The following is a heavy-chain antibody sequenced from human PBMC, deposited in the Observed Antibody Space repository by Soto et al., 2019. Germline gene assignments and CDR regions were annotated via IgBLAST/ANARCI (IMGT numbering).Heavy chain of an antibody. CDR2: INAGNGNT. CDR1: GYTFTSYA. Sequence: QVQLVQSGAEVKKPGASVKVSCKASGYTFTSYAMHWVRQAPGQRLEWMGWINAGNGNTKYSQKFQGRVTITRDTAASTAYMELSSLRSEDTAVYYRARTVGYDYGMDVWGQGTTVTVSS. J-gene: IGHJ6*02. D-gene: IGHD4-17*01. CDR3: ARTVGYDYGMDV. V-gene: IGHV1-3*01.